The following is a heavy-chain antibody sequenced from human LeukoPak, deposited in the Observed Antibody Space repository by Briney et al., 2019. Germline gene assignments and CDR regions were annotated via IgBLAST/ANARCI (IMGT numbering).Heavy chain of an antibody. CDR3: ARLYSSSAGYFDY. CDR2: IYTSGST. D-gene: IGHD6-6*01. CDR1: GGSISSGSYY. Sequence: SESLSLTCTVSGGSISSGSYYWSWIRQPAGKGLEWIGRIYTSGSTNYNPSLKSRVTISVDTSKNQFSLKLSSVTAADTAVYYCARLYSSSAGYFDYWGQGTLVTVSS. V-gene: IGHV4-61*02. J-gene: IGHJ4*02.